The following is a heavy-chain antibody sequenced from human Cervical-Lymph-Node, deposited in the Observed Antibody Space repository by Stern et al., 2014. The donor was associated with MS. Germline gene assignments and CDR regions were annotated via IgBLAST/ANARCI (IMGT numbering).Heavy chain of an antibody. CDR2: LGWNSEGR. Sequence: EVQLLESGGGMVQPGRSLRISCEASGFKFDDFAMHWVRQAPGKGLEWVSGLGWNSEGRGYADSVQGRFTISRDNAKSSLYLQMNSLTAEDTALYYCAKADDYAAGIDAWGQGTLVVVSS. J-gene: IGHJ5*02. CDR1: GFKFDDFA. V-gene: IGHV3-9*01. D-gene: IGHD3-16*01. CDR3: AKADDYAAGIDA.